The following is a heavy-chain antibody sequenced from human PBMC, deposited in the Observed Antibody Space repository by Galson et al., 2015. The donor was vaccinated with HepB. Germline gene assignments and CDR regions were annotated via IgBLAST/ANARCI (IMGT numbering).Heavy chain of an antibody. CDR2: IWYDGSNK. J-gene: IGHJ4*02. Sequence: SLRLSCAASGFTFSSYGMHWVRQAPGKGLEWVAVIWYDGSNKYYADSVKGRFTISRDNSKNTLYLQMNSLRAEDTAVYYCAREYYYGSGDVDYWGQGTLVTVSS. CDR1: GFTFSSYG. D-gene: IGHD3-10*01. V-gene: IGHV3-33*08. CDR3: AREYYYGSGDVDY.